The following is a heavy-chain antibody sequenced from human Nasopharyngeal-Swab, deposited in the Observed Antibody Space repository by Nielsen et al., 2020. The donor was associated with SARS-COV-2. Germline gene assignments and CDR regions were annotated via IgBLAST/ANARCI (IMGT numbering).Heavy chain of an antibody. Sequence: GASLKISCAASGFTFSSYGMHRVRPAPGKGLEWVAVIWYDGSNKYYADSVNGRFTISRDNSKNTLYLQMNSLRAEDTAVYYCARDPDIAAALYFDYWGQGTLVTVSS. D-gene: IGHD6-13*01. CDR2: IWYDGSNK. J-gene: IGHJ4*02. V-gene: IGHV3-33*01. CDR3: ARDPDIAAALYFDY. CDR1: GFTFSSYG.